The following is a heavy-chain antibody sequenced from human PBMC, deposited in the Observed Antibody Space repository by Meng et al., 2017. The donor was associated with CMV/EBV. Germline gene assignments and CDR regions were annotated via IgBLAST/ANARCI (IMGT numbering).Heavy chain of an antibody. J-gene: IGHJ5*02. V-gene: IGHV4-39*07. CDR2: IYYSGST. CDR3: ARVGWGYGDFWSGYNHNWFDP. D-gene: IGHD3-3*01. Sequence: SSFYWGWLRQPPGKGLEWIGSIYYSGSTYYNPSLKSRVTISVDTSKNQFSLKLSSVTAADTAVYYCARVGWGYGDFWSGYNHNWFDPWGQGTLVTVSS. CDR1: SSFY.